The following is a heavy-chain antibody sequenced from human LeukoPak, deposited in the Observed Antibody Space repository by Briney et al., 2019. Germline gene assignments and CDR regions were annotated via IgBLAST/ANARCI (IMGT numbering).Heavy chain of an antibody. D-gene: IGHD3-9*01. V-gene: IGHV1-18*04. CDR1: GYTFTSYG. J-gene: IGHJ6*02. Sequence: ASVKVSCKASGYTFTSYGISWVRRAPGQGLEWMGWISAYNGNTNYAQKLQGRVTMTTDTSTSTAYMELRSLRSDDTAVYYCARVLGYFDPRPLLDYYGMDVWGQGTTVTVSS. CDR2: ISAYNGNT. CDR3: ARVLGYFDPRPLLDYYGMDV.